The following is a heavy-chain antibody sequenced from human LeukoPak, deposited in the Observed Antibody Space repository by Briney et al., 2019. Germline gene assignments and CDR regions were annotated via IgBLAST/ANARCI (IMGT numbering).Heavy chain of an antibody. Sequence: ASVKVSCKASGYTFTGYYMHWVRQAPGQGLEWMGWINPNSGGTNYAQKFQGRATMTRDTSISTAYMELSRLRSDDTAVYYCAREAITIFGVATKGGNWFDPWGQGTLVTVSS. CDR3: AREAITIFGVATKGGNWFDP. CDR1: GYTFTGYY. CDR2: INPNSGGT. D-gene: IGHD3-3*01. V-gene: IGHV1-2*02. J-gene: IGHJ5*02.